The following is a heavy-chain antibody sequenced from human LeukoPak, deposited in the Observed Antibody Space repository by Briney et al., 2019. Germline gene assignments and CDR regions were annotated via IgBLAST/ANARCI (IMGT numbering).Heavy chain of an antibody. Sequence: GGSLRLSCAASGFTFSSYAMSWVRQAPGKGLEWVSYISSSGSTIYYADSVKGRFTISRDNAKNSLYLQMNSLRAEDTAVYYCARDRYYDAAFDIWGQGTMVTVSS. CDR2: ISSSGSTI. D-gene: IGHD3-22*01. J-gene: IGHJ3*02. CDR3: ARDRYYDAAFDI. V-gene: IGHV3-48*04. CDR1: GFTFSSYA.